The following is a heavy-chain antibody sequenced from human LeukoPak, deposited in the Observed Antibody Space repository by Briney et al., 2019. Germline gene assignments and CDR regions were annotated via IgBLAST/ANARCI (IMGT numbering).Heavy chain of an antibody. V-gene: IGHV1-69*13. CDR3: ARVGTYSSGWRPYYYYGMGV. Sequence: ASVKVSCKASGGTFSSYAISWVRQAPGQGLEWMGGIIPIFGTANYAQKFQGRVTITADESTSTAYMELSSLRSEGTAVYYCARVGTYSSGWRPYYYYGMGVWGQGTTVTVSS. D-gene: IGHD6-19*01. J-gene: IGHJ6*02. CDR1: GGTFSSYA. CDR2: IIPIFGTA.